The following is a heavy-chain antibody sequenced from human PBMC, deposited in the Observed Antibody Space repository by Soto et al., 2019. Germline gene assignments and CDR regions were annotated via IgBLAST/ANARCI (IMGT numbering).Heavy chain of an antibody. J-gene: IGHJ4*02. Sequence: LRLSCAASGFTFDDYAMHWVRQAPGKGLEWVSGISWNSGSIGYADSVKGRFTISRDNAKNSLYLQMNSLRAEDTALYYCAKSRPQYSGSYYFDYWGQGTLVTVSS. V-gene: IGHV3-9*01. D-gene: IGHD1-26*01. CDR1: GFTFDDYA. CDR3: AKSRPQYSGSYYFDY. CDR2: ISWNSGSI.